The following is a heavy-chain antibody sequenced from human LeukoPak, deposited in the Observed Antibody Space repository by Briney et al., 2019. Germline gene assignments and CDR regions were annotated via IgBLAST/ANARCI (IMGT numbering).Heavy chain of an antibody. J-gene: IGHJ4*02. V-gene: IGHV3-30*02. Sequence: PGGSLRLSCAASGFTFSSYGMHWARQAPGKGLEWVAFIRYDGSNKYYADSVKGRFTISRDNSKNTLYLQMNSLRAEDTAVYYCAKELRWFGEDLEEYWGQGTLVTVSS. CDR3: AKELRWFGEDLEEY. CDR2: IRYDGSNK. CDR1: GFTFSSYG. D-gene: IGHD3-10*01.